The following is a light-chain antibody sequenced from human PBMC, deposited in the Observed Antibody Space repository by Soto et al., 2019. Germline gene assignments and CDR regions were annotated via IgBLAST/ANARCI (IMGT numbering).Light chain of an antibody. CDR3: SSYTSSSSYV. J-gene: IGLJ1*01. CDR1: SSDVGGYKY. Sequence: LTQPASVSGSPGQSITISCTGTSSDVGGYKYVSWYQQHPDKAPKLIIYDVTNRPSGISNRFSGSKSGNTASLTISGLQAEDEADYYCSSYTSSSSYVFGTGTKVTDL. CDR2: DVT. V-gene: IGLV2-14*01.